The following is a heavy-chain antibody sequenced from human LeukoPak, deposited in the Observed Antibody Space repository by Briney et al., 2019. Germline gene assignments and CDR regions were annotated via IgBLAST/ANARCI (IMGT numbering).Heavy chain of an antibody. CDR3: AIGLNYYDSSGSRGNGAFDI. Sequence: GGSLRLSCEASGFTFSDYYMSWIRQAPGKGLEWVSYISSSGSTIYYADSVKGRFTISRDNAKNSLYLQMNSLRAEDTAVYYCAIGLNYYDSSGSRGNGAFDIWGQGTMVTVSS. CDR2: ISSSGSTI. CDR1: GFTFSDYY. D-gene: IGHD3-22*01. V-gene: IGHV3-11*01. J-gene: IGHJ3*02.